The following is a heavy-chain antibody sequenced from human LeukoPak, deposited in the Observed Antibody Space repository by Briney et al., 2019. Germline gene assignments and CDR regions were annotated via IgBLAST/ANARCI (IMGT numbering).Heavy chain of an antibody. V-gene: IGHV1-69*13. D-gene: IGHD2-2*01. CDR2: IIPIFGTA. Sequence: SVKVSCKASGGTFSSYAISWVRQAPGQGLEWMGGIIPIFGTANYAQKFQGRVTITADESTSTAYMELSRLRSDDTAVYYCARDYCSSTSCLFDYWGQGTLVTVSS. CDR1: GGTFSSYA. J-gene: IGHJ4*02. CDR3: ARDYCSSTSCLFDY.